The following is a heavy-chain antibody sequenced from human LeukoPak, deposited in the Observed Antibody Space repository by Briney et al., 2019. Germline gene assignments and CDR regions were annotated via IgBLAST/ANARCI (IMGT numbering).Heavy chain of an antibody. CDR2: IYSIGRT. D-gene: IGHD3/OR15-3a*01. Sequence: GGCLRLSCVASGFNVSSHFMSWVRQAPGKGLEWVAVIYSIGRTHYADPVKGRFTISRENSKNTVFLQMNSLRVEDTAVYFCARVDDDFWKFDHWGQGALVLVSS. CDR3: ARVDDDFWKFDH. CDR1: GFNVSSHF. J-gene: IGHJ4*02. V-gene: IGHV3-53*01.